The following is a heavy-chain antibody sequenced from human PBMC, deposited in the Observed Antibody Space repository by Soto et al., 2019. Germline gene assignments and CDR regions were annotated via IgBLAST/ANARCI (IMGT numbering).Heavy chain of an antibody. D-gene: IGHD1-26*01. CDR2: ITAGGDTT. CDR3: AQSPSGNYYEYFQH. J-gene: IGHJ1*01. V-gene: IGHV3-23*01. Sequence: PGKGLEWISTITAGGDTTFYADSVKGRFTISRDNSKNTVYLLMNSLRAEDTAVYYCAQSPSGNYYEYFQHWGLRTLVTVSS.